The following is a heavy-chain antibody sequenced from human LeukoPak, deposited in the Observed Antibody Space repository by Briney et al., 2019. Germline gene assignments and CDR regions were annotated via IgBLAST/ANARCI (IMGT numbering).Heavy chain of an antibody. V-gene: IGHV4-30-2*01. J-gene: IGHJ4*02. D-gene: IGHD1-1*01. CDR3: ARASGTTSYCFDY. CDR2: IYHSGST. CDR1: GGSISSGGYS. Sequence: SETLSLTCAVSGGSISSGGYSWSWIRQPPGKGLEWIGYIYHSGSTYYNPSLKSRVTISVDRSKNQFSLKLSSVTAADTAVYYCARASGTTSYCFDYWGQGTLVTVSS.